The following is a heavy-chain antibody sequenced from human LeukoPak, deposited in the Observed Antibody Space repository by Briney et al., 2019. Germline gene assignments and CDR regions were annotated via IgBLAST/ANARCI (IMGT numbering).Heavy chain of an antibody. D-gene: IGHD3-22*01. CDR1: GFTFSSYA. Sequence: GGSLRLSCAASGFTFSSYAMHWVRQAPGKGLEWVAVISYDGSNKYYADSMKGRFTISRDNSKNTLYLQINSLRAEDTAVYYCARSRNSDYYDSSGYPIDYWGQGTLVTVSS. CDR3: ARSRNSDYYDSSGYPIDY. J-gene: IGHJ4*02. V-gene: IGHV3-30-3*01. CDR2: ISYDGSNK.